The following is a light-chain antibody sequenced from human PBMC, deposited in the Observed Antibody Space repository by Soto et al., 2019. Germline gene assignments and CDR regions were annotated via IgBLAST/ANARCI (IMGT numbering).Light chain of an antibody. CDR2: YDS. Sequence: SSELTQPPSVSVAPEKTATITCGGNNIGNKRVHWYRQKPGQAPVLLISYDSDRPSGIPERFSGSNSENTATLTISRVEAGDDADYYCQVWDIMTDNDVFGSGTKVTVL. V-gene: IGLV3-21*04. J-gene: IGLJ1*01. CDR1: NIGNKR. CDR3: QVWDIMTDNDV.